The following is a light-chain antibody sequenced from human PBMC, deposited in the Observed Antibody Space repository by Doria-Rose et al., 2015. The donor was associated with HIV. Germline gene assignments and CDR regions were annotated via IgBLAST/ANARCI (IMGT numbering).Light chain of an antibody. V-gene: IGKV3-11*01. CDR3: QQRSNWPPIFT. Sequence: EIVLTQPPATQSSSPGERATLSCRASQSVSSNLAWYQQKPGQAPRLLIYDASNGATGIPARFSGSGSGTDFTLTISSLEPEDFAVYFCQQRSNWPPIFTFGPGTKVDI. J-gene: IGKJ3*01. CDR1: QSVSSN. CDR2: DAS.